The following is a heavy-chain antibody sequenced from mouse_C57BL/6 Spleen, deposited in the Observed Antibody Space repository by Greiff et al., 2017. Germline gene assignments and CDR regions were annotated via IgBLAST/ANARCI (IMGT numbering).Heavy chain of an antibody. V-gene: IGHV3-6*01. CDR2: ISYDGSN. J-gene: IGHJ4*01. Sequence: EVQLQESGPGLVKPSQSLSLTCSVTGYSITSGYYWNWIRQFPGNKLEWMGYISYDGSNNYNPSLKNRISITRDTSKNQFFLKLNSVTTEDTATYYCARVRFDAMDYWGQGTSVTVSS. CDR3: ARVRFDAMDY. CDR1: GYSITSGYY.